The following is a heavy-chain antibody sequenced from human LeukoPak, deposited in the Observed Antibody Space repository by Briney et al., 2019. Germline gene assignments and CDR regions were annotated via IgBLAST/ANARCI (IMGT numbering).Heavy chain of an antibody. J-gene: IGHJ3*02. Sequence: ASVKVSCKASGYTFTSYDINWVRQATGQGLEWMGWMNPNSGNTGYAQKFQGRVTMTRNTSISTAYMELSSLRSEDTAVYYCARLRSGGPKSGWYKGGAFDIRGQGTMVTVSS. CDR1: GYTFTSYD. CDR3: ARLRSGGPKSGWYKGGAFDI. D-gene: IGHD6-19*01. CDR2: MNPNSGNT. V-gene: IGHV1-8*01.